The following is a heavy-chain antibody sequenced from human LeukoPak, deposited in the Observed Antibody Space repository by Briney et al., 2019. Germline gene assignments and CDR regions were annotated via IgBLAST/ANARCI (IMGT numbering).Heavy chain of an antibody. CDR1: GFTFSSYG. Sequence: GGSLRLSCAASGFTFSSYGMHWVRQAPGKGLEWVSGISWNSGSIGYADSVKGRFTISRDNAKNSLYLQMNSLRAEDTALYYCAKDGVAGTLDFDYWGQGTLVTVSS. CDR3: AKDGVAGTLDFDY. J-gene: IGHJ4*02. D-gene: IGHD6-19*01. CDR2: ISWNSGSI. V-gene: IGHV3-9*01.